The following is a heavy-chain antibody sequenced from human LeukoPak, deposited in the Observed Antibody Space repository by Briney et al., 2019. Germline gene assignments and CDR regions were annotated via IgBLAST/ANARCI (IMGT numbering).Heavy chain of an antibody. CDR3: ARGADEQWLVKGAVGAFDI. CDR1: GGSISNYY. D-gene: IGHD6-19*01. Sequence: SETLSLTCTVSGGSISNYYWSWIRQPAGKGLEWIGRIYSSGSTYYNPSLKSRVTISVDTSKNQFSLKLSSVTAADTAVYYCARGADEQWLVKGAVGAFDIWGQGTMVTVSS. CDR2: IYSSGST. V-gene: IGHV4-4*07. J-gene: IGHJ3*02.